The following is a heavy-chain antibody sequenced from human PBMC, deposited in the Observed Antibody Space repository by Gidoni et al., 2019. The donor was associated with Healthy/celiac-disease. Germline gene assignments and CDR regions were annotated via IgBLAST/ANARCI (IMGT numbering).Heavy chain of an antibody. V-gene: IGHV3-53*02. CDR2: IYSGGST. Sequence: EVQLVETGGGLIQPGGSLRLSCAASGFTVSRNYMRWVRQAPGKGLEWVSVIYSGGSTYYADSVKGRFTISRDNSKNTLYLQMNSLRAEDTAVYYCARDIRFLSIAVALDAFDIWGQGTMVTVSS. J-gene: IGHJ3*02. CDR3: ARDIRFLSIAVALDAFDI. D-gene: IGHD6-19*01. CDR1: GFTVSRNY.